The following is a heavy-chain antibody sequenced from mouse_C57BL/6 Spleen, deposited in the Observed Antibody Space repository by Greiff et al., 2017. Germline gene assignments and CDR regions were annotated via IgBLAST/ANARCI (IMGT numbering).Heavy chain of an antibody. J-gene: IGHJ4*01. D-gene: IGHD1-1*01. CDR1: GYTFTGYW. V-gene: IGHV1-9*01. Sequence: VKLMESGAELMKPGASVKLSCKATGYTFTGYWIEWVKQRPGHGLEWIGEILPGSGSTNYNEKFKGKATFTADTSSNTAYMQLSSLTTEDSAIYYCAREADYYGSSYLHAMDYWGQGTSVTVSS. CDR2: ILPGSGST. CDR3: AREADYYGSSYLHAMDY.